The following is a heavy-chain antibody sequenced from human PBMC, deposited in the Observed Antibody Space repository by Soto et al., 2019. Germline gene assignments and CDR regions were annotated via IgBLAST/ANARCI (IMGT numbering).Heavy chain of an antibody. CDR2: ITYDGSNK. V-gene: IGHV3-30*03. J-gene: IGHJ4*02. D-gene: IGHD2-15*01. Sequence: QVQLVESGGGVVQPGGSLRLSGADSGLSFSSYGMQWVRQPPGAGLEWVAAITYDGSNKNYLASVEGRFTISRDIYKNTLYLQLNALRRSDTGVYYCARVSYYHSSGGYDGFGYWGQGTLVTFSS. CDR1: GLSFSSYG. CDR3: ARVSYYHSSGGYDGFGY.